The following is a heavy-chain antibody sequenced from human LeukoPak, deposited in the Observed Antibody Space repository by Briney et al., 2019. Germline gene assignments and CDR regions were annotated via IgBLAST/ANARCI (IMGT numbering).Heavy chain of an antibody. CDR3: ASTQKVPRRRSFDP. CDR2: INHSGST. V-gene: IGHV4-34*01. J-gene: IGHJ5*02. CDR1: GVSFSGFY. D-gene: IGHD2-15*01. Sequence: SETLSLTCAVYGVSFSGFYWRGLRQPPGKGREGSGKINHSGSTNYNPSLKSRVTISVDTYKNQFSLKLSSVTAADTAVYYCASTQKVPRRRSFDPWGQGTLVTVSS.